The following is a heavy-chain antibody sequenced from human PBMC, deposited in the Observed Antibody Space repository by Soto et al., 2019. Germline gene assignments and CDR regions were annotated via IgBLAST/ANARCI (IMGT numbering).Heavy chain of an antibody. Sequence: PSETLSLTCTFSGGSISSDYWNWIRQPPGKGLEWIGYIHSGSTTYSASLRSRVTISVDTSKNQFSLKLSSVTAADTAVYFCARPAGSPSTDYWGQGTLLTVS. CDR2: IHSGST. CDR3: ARPAGSPSTDY. J-gene: IGHJ4*02. CDR1: GGSISSDY. V-gene: IGHV4-59*08. D-gene: IGHD3-10*01.